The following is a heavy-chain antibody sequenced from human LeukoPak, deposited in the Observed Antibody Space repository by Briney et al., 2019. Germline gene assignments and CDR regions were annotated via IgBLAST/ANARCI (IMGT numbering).Heavy chain of an antibody. D-gene: IGHD3-16*01. CDR2: IYSGGST. V-gene: IGHV3-66*01. CDR1: GFTVSSNY. J-gene: IGHJ6*02. Sequence: GGSLRLSCAASGFTVSSNYMSWVRQAPGKGLEWVSVIYSGGSTYYADSVKGRFTISRDNSKNTLYLQMNSLRAEDTAVYYCAKICNDAGMDVWGQGTTVTVSS. CDR3: AKICNDAGMDV.